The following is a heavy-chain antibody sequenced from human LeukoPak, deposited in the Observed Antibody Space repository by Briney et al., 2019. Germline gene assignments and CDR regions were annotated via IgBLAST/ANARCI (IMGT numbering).Heavy chain of an antibody. D-gene: IGHD5-18*01. V-gene: IGHV3-30*04. Sequence: GGSLRLSCAASGFAFSSYAMYWVRQAPGKGLEWVAVISYDGSNKYYADSVKGRFTISRDNSKNTLYLQMNSLRAEDTAVYYCAKDNGRGYSYGYFDYWGQGTLVTVSS. CDR3: AKDNGRGYSYGYFDY. J-gene: IGHJ4*02. CDR1: GFAFSSYA. CDR2: ISYDGSNK.